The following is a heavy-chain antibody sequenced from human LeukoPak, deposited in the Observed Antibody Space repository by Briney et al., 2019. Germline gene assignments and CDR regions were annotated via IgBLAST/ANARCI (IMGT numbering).Heavy chain of an antibody. V-gene: IGHV4-34*01. CDR3: ARGGRWLRSHPIDY. Sequence: SETLSLTCAVYGGSFSGYYWSWIRQPPGKGLEWIGEINHSGSTNYNPSLKSRVTISVDTSKNQFSLKLSSVTAADTAVYYCARGGRWLRSHPIDYWGQGTLVTVSS. D-gene: IGHD5-24*01. CDR1: GGSFSGYY. J-gene: IGHJ4*02. CDR2: INHSGST.